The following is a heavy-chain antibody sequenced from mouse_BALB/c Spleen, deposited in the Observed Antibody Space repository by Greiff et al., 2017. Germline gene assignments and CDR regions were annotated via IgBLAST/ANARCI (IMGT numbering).Heavy chain of an antibody. CDR3: ARSLYDSYAMDY. D-gene: IGHD2-3*01. CDR2: INPSTGYT. J-gene: IGHJ4*01. Sequence: VQLQQSGAELAKPGASVKMSCKASGYTFTSYWMHWVKQRPGQGLEWIGYINPSTGYTEYNQKFKDKATLTADKSSSTAYMQLSSLTSEDSAVYYCARSLYDSYAMDYWGQGTSVTVSS. CDR1: GYTFTSYW. V-gene: IGHV1-7*01.